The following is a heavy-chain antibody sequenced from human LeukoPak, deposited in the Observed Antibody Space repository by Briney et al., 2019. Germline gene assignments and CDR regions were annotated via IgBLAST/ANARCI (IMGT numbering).Heavy chain of an antibody. J-gene: IGHJ4*02. D-gene: IGHD3/OR15-3a*01. CDR1: GFTFSSYW. Sequence: GGSLRLSCAASGFTFSSYWMTWVRQAPGKGLEWVANINLDGSEKYYVDSVKGRFTISGDNAKNSLYLQMNSLTVEDTAVYYCARDDGFSCYSYWGQGTLVTVSS. CDR2: INLDGSEK. CDR3: ARDDGFSCYSY. V-gene: IGHV3-7*01.